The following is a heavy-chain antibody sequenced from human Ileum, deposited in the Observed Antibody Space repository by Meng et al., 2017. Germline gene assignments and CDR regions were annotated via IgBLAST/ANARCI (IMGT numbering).Heavy chain of an antibody. CDR1: GYSFSSYA. CDR3: VRGNGPGAYLLDY. CDR2: MDAGNGYA. Sequence: QGHLVQCGAGVKKPGASVRISCKASGYSFSSYAMHWVRQAPGQRLEWLGLMDAGNGYARYSQKFQGRVTIIRDTSTNTDYMELSSLTSEDTAIYFCVRGNGPGAYLLDYWGQGALVTVSS. D-gene: IGHD3-10*01. V-gene: IGHV1-3*01. J-gene: IGHJ4*02.